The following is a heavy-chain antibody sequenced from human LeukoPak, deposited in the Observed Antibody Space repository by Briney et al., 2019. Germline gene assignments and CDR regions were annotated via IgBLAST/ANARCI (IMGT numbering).Heavy chain of an antibody. CDR3: ARGSGLRSNYEF. V-gene: IGHV4-59*04. Sequence: SETLSLTCSVSGDSITNYYWNWVRQPPGKGLEWIGYIYHSGSTYYNPSLKSRVTMSVDRSKNQFSLKLSSVTAADTAVYYCARGSGLRSNYEFWGQGTLVTVSS. J-gene: IGHJ4*02. CDR1: GDSITNYY. D-gene: IGHD4-11*01. CDR2: IYHSGST.